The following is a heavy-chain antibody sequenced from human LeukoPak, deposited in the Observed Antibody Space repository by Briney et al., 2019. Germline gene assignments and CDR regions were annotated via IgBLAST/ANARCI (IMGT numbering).Heavy chain of an antibody. CDR3: AKVGVPAAKYYYYYYYMDV. V-gene: IGHV1-69*13. CDR1: GGTFSSYA. J-gene: IGHJ6*03. CDR2: IIPIFGTA. Sequence: ASVKVSCKASGGTFSSYAISWVRQAPGQGLEWMGGIIPIFGTANYAQKFQGRVTITADESTSTAYMELSRLRSDDTAVYYCAKVGVPAAKYYYYYYYMDVWGKGTTVTVSS. D-gene: IGHD2-2*01.